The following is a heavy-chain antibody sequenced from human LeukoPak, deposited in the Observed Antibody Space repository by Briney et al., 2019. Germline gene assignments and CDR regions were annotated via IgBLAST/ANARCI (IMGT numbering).Heavy chain of an antibody. D-gene: IGHD6-19*01. CDR3: ARWYTSGWPHFDY. J-gene: IGHJ4*02. CDR1: GFTFSAYW. Sequence: GGSLRLSCAASGFTFSAYWMSWVRQAPGKGLEWVANIKQDGSEKYYVDSVKGRFTISRDNAKNSLYLQMSSLRAEDTAVYYCARWYTSGWPHFDYWGQGTPVTVSS. CDR2: IKQDGSEK. V-gene: IGHV3-7*01.